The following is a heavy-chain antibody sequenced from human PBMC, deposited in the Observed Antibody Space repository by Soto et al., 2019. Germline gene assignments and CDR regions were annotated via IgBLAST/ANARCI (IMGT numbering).Heavy chain of an antibody. CDR2: IYHSGST. CDR3: ARDGETGWFDP. V-gene: IGHV4-30-2*01. J-gene: IGHJ5*02. CDR1: GGSSSSGGYS. D-gene: IGHD4-17*01. Sequence: TLSLTCAVSGGSSSSGGYSWSWIRQPPGKGLEWIGYIYHSGSTYYNPSLKSRVTISVDMSKNQFSLKLSSVTAADTAVYYCARDGETGWFDPWGQGTLVTVPS.